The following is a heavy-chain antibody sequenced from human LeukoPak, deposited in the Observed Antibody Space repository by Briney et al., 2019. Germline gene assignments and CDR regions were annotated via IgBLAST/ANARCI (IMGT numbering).Heavy chain of an antibody. D-gene: IGHD1-26*01. CDR1: GFTFSSYA. J-gene: IGHJ6*03. V-gene: IGHV3-23*01. Sequence: GGSLRLSCAASGFTFSSYAMSWVRQAPGKGLECVSGISGRGDNTYYADSVKGRFTISRDNSKNTLYLQMNSLRAEDTAVYYCAKNHGTDYYYYMDVWGKGTTVTVSS. CDR3: AKNHGTDYYYYMDV. CDR2: ISGRGDNT.